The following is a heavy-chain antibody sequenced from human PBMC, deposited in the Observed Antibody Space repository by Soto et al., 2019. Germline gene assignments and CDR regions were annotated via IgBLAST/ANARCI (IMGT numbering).Heavy chain of an antibody. CDR3: AIMASSCSLNGIDP. J-gene: IGHJ5*02. V-gene: IGHV1-8*02. D-gene: IGHD2-8*01. CDR1: GYTFTNYE. CDR2: MNPISGTA. Sequence: ASVKVSCKASGYTFTNYEINWVRQATGQGLEWMGWMNPISGTADYAHKFQGRVTMTTNISMSTAYMELSSLRSEDTAMYYCAIMASSCSLNGIDPWGQGTLVTVSS.